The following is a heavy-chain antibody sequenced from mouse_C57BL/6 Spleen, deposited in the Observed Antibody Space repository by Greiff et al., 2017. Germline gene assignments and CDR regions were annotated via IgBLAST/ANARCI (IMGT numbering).Heavy chain of an antibody. CDR1: GFTFSDAW. V-gene: IGHV6-6*01. Sequence: EVQLQESGGGLVQPGGSMKLSCAASGFTFSDAWMDWVRQSPEKGLEWVAEIRNKANNHATYYAESVKGRFTISRDDSKSSVYLQMNSLRAEDTGIYYCTMGHYYGSSFWYFDVWGTGTTVTVSS. CDR2: IRNKANNHAT. CDR3: TMGHYYGSSFWYFDV. J-gene: IGHJ1*03. D-gene: IGHD1-1*01.